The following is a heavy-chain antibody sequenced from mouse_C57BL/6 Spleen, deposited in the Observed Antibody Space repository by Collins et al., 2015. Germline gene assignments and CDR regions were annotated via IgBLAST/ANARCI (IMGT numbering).Heavy chain of an antibody. J-gene: IGHJ1*03. CDR1: YFAFMASA. V-gene: IGHV1-49*01. D-gene: IGHD1-1*01. Sequence: QRELQQSGAELVRPGSSVKLSCKDSYFAFMASAMHWVKERPGHGLEWIGSFTMYSDATEYSENFKGKATLTANTSSNTAYMELSSLTSEDSAVYYCARSGTTVVDWYFDVWGHRDHGHRLL. CDR3: ARSGTTVVDWYFDV. CDR2: FTMYSDAT.